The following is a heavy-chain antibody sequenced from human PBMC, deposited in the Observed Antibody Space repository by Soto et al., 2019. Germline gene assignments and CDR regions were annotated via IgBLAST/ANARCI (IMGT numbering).Heavy chain of an antibody. J-gene: IGHJ4*02. CDR3: ASMGKVGATGLVDY. Sequence: QVQLVESGGGLVKPGGSLRLSCAASGFTFSDYYMSWIRQAPGKGLGWVSYISSSSSYTNYADSVKGRFTISRDNAKNSLYLQMNSLRAEDTAVYYCASMGKVGATGLVDYWGQGTLVTVSS. V-gene: IGHV3-11*06. D-gene: IGHD1-26*01. CDR1: GFTFSDYY. CDR2: ISSSSSYT.